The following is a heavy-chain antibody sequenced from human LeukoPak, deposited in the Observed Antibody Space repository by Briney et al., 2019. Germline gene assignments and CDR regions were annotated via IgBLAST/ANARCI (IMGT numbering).Heavy chain of an antibody. Sequence: PGGSLRLSCAASRFTFSNYAVSWVRQAPGEGLEWVSSISASGGDTYHANSVKGRFIISRDNSENTLYLRMNSLRAEDTAVYYCAKGWEAAVTVGFDYWGQGTLVTVSS. CDR1: RFTFSNYA. CDR3: AKGWEAAVTVGFDY. J-gene: IGHJ4*02. CDR2: ISASGGDT. V-gene: IGHV3-23*01. D-gene: IGHD3-16*01.